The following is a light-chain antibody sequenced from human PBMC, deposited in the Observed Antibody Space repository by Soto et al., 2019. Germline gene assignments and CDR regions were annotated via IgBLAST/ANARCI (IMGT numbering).Light chain of an antibody. V-gene: IGKV3-11*01. CDR3: QQRSNWTTWT. J-gene: IGKJ1*01. CDR2: DAS. Sequence: EIVLTQSPATLSLSPGERATLSCRASQSVSSYLAWYQQKPGQAPRLLIYDASNRATGIPARFSGSGSGPDFTLTISSLEPEDFAVYYCQQRSNWTTWTFGQGTKVDIK. CDR1: QSVSSY.